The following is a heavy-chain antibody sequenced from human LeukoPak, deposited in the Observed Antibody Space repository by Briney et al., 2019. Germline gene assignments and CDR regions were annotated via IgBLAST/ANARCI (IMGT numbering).Heavy chain of an antibody. CDR1: GFTFSSYA. CDR3: AKVEDPYDFWSGYSQHAFDI. D-gene: IGHD3-3*01. Sequence: GGSLRLSCAASGFTFSSYAMHWVRQAPGKGLEWVAVISYDGSNKYYADSVKGRFTISRDNSKNTLYLQMNSLRAEDTAVYYCAKVEDPYDFWSGYSQHAFDIWGQGTMVTVSS. V-gene: IGHV3-30-3*01. J-gene: IGHJ3*02. CDR2: ISYDGSNK.